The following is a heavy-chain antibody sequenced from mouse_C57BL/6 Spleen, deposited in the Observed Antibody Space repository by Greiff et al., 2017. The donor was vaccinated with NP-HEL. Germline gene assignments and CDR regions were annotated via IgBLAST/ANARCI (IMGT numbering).Heavy chain of an antibody. Sequence: EVQLQQSEPELVKPGASVKISCKASGYTFTDYYMNWVKQSHGKSLEWIGDINPNNGGTSYNQKFKGKATLTVDKSSSTAYMELRSLTSEDSAVYYCASDYDGDYWGQGTTLTVSS. J-gene: IGHJ2*01. V-gene: IGHV1-26*01. CDR1: GYTFTDYY. CDR3: ASDYDGDY. D-gene: IGHD2-4*01. CDR2: INPNNGGT.